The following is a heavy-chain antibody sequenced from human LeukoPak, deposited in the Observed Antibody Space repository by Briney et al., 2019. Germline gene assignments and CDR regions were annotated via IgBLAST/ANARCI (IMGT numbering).Heavy chain of an antibody. CDR2: ISGSGGGT. V-gene: IGHV3-23*01. D-gene: IGHD6-13*01. J-gene: IGHJ4*02. Sequence: PGGSLRLSCAASGFTFSSYVMSWVRQAPGKGLEWVSAISGSGGGTYYADSVKGRFTISRDNSKNTLYLQTNSLRAEGTAVYYCARRGAAGTYYFDYWGQGTLVTVSS. CDR3: ARRGAAGTYYFDY. CDR1: GFTFSSYV.